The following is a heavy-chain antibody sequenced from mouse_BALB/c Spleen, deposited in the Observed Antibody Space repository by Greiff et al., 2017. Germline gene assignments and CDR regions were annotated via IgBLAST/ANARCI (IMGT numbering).Heavy chain of an antibody. J-gene: IGHJ1*01. CDR2: IDPANGNT. V-gene: IGHV14-3*02. Sequence: VQLKQSGAELVKPGASVKLSCTASGFNIKDTYMHWVKQRPEQGLEWIGRIDPANGNTKYDPKFQGKATITADTSSNTAYLQLSSLTSEDTAVYYCASGVEGWYFDVWGAGTTVTVSS. CDR1: GFNIKDTY. D-gene: IGHD1-1*01. CDR3: ASGVEGWYFDV.